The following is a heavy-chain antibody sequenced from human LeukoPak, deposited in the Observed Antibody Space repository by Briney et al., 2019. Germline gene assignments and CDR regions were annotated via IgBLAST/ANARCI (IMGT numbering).Heavy chain of an antibody. CDR2: MNPNSGNT. V-gene: IGHV1-8*01. CDR3: VRGRSFGGVHRPRGYWFDP. D-gene: IGHD3-16*01. Sequence: ASVKVSCKASGYTFTSYDINWVRQATGQGLEWMGWMNPNSGNTGYAQKFQGRVTMTRNTSISTAYMELSSLRSEDTAVYYCVRGRSFGGVHRPRGYWFDPWGQGTLVTVSS. J-gene: IGHJ5*02. CDR1: GYTFTSYD.